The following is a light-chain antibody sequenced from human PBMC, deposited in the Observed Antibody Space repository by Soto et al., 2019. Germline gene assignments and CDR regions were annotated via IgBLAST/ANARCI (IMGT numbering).Light chain of an antibody. V-gene: IGLV2-14*03. J-gene: IGLJ2*01. CDR3: SSYTSSSTVE. CDR1: SGDVGGYNY. CDR2: DVS. Sequence: QSALTQPASVSGSPGQSITISCTGTSGDVGGYNYVSWYQQQPGEAPKLMIFDVSNRPSGVSNRFSGSKSGNTASLTISGLQAEDEADYYCSSYTSSSTVEFGGGTKVTVL.